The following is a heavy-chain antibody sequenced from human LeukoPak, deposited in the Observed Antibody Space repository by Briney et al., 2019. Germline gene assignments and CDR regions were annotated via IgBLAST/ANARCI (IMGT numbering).Heavy chain of an antibody. J-gene: IGHJ4*02. Sequence: ASVKVSCKAFGYTFTSYGISWVRQAPGQGLEWMGWISAYNGNTNYAQKLQGRVTMTTDTSTSTAYMELRSLRSDDTAVYYCARDAMPGGPHGYWGQGTLVTVSS. CDR3: ARDAMPGGPHGY. CDR2: ISAYNGNT. CDR1: GYTFTSYG. V-gene: IGHV1-18*01. D-gene: IGHD2-2*01.